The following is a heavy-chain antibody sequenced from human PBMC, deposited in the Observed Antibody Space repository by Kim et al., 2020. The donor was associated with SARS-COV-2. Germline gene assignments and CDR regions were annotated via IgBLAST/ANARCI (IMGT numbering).Heavy chain of an antibody. J-gene: IGHJ6*02. CDR1: GDSVSSNSAA. CDR3: VRSSWYEADYYYYGMDV. D-gene: IGHD6-13*01. Sequence: SQTLSLTCAISGDSVSSNSAAWNWSRQSPSRGLEWLGRTYYRSKWYNDYAVSVKSRITINPDTSKNQFSLQLNSVTPEDTAVYYCVRSSWYEADYYYYGMDVWGQGTTVTVSS. CDR2: TYYRSKWYN. V-gene: IGHV6-1*01.